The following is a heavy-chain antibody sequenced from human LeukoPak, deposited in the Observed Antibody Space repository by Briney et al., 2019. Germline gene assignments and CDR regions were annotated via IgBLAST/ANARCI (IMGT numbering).Heavy chain of an antibody. D-gene: IGHD3-22*01. J-gene: IGHJ4*02. V-gene: IGHV3-23*01. Sequence: GGSLRLSCAASGFTFSSYAMTWVRQAPGKGLEWVSTISVSGGNTYYADSVKGHFTISRDNSKNTLYLQMNSLRAEDTAVYYCAKGLPVYYDSSGSLGPVDYWGQGTLVTVSS. CDR3: AKGLPVYYDSSGSLGPVDY. CDR2: ISVSGGNT. CDR1: GFTFSSYA.